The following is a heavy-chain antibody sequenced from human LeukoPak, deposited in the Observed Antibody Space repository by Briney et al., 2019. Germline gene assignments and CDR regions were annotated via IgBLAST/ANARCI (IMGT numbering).Heavy chain of an antibody. D-gene: IGHD3-10*01. CDR3: ARDIGLRTMVRGVIIPSGFFDY. J-gene: IGHJ4*02. CDR1: GGTFSSYA. CDR2: IIPIFGTA. Sequence: ASVKVSCKASGGTFSSYAISWVRQAPGQGLEWVGGIIPIFGTANYAQKFQGRVTITADESTSTAYMELSSLRSEDTAVYYCARDIGLRTMVRGVIIPSGFFDYWGQGTLVTVSS. V-gene: IGHV1-69*01.